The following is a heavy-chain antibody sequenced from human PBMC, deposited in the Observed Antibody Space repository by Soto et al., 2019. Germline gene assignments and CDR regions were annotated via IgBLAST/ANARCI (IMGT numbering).Heavy chain of an antibody. D-gene: IGHD2-2*01. V-gene: IGHV2-26*01. CDR2: IFSNDER. Sequence: QVTLKESGPMLVKPTETLTLTCTVSGFSLSNAGMGVSWIRQPPGKALEWLAHIFSNDERRFSTSLKNRLTISKDTFNSQVVLIMTNKNPVDTAKYYCAQTEDGGRSRTPAGWFDAWGQGTLVTLSS. CDR1: GFSLSNAGMG. CDR3: AQTEDGGRSRTPAGWFDA. J-gene: IGHJ5*02.